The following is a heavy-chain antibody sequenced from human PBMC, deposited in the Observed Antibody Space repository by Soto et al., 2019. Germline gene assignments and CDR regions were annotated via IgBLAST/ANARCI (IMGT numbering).Heavy chain of an antibody. J-gene: IGHJ6*02. CDR3: ARNGYYGSGYYAMDV. D-gene: IGHD3-10*01. V-gene: IGHV3-33*01. CDR2: VWYDGGNK. Sequence: QVQLVESGGGVVQPGRSLRLSCAASGFTFSSYGMHWVRQAPGKGLEWVAIVWYDGGNKYYADSVKGRFTISRDNSKNTLYLKTNSLRAEDTAVYYCARNGYYGSGYYAMDVWGQGTTVTVSS. CDR1: GFTFSSYG.